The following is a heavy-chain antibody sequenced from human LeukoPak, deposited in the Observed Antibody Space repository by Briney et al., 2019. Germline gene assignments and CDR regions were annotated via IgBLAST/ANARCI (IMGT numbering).Heavy chain of an antibody. V-gene: IGHV3-21*01. D-gene: IGHD4-17*01. J-gene: IGHJ4*02. CDR2: ISSSTSYI. Sequence: SLRLSCAASGFTFSSYSMNWIRQAPGKGLEWVSSISSSTSYIYYADSVKGRFTISKDSAKNSLYLQMNSLRAEDTAVYYCARAGGSTVSHSDYWGQGTLVTVSS. CDR3: ARAGGSTVSHSDY. CDR1: GFTFSSYS.